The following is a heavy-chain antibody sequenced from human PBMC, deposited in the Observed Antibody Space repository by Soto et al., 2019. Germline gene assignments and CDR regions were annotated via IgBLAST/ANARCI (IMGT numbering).Heavy chain of an antibody. CDR3: AREGGYYDFWSGYPYGMDV. CDR1: GSAFSHSA. V-gene: IGHV3-30*14. J-gene: IGHJ6*02. CDR2: ISFDGNNE. D-gene: IGHD3-3*01. Sequence: LRLSCAASGSAFSHSAMHWVRQAPGEGLEWVAVISFDGNNEYSADSVKGRFTISRDNSKNTLYLQMNSLRAEDTAVYYCAREGGYYDFWSGYPYGMDVWGQGTTVTVSS.